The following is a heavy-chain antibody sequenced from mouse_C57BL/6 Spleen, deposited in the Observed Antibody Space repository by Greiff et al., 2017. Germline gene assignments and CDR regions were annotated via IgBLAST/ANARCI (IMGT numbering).Heavy chain of an antibody. D-gene: IGHD2-3*01. CDR3: ARVDDHFDY. CDR1: GFTFSDYY. Sequence: EVQRVESEGGLVQPGSSMKLSCTASGFTFSDYYMAWVRQVPEKGLEWVANINYDGSSTYYLDSLKSRFIISRDNAKNILYLQMSSLKSEDTATYYCARVDDHFDYWGQGTTLTVSS. V-gene: IGHV5-16*01. J-gene: IGHJ2*01. CDR2: INYDGSST.